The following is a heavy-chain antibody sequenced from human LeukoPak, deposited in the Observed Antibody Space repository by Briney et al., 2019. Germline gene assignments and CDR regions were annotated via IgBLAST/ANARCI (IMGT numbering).Heavy chain of an antibody. D-gene: IGHD1-26*01. CDR3: ARDPYSGTYGNTYYYYMDV. Sequence: GGSLRLSCAASGFTFSSYWMSWVRQAPGKGLEWVANIKEDGSEKYYVDSVKGRFTISRDNARNSLFLQMNSLRAEDTAVYYCARDPYSGTYGNTYYYYMDVWGKGTTVTISS. J-gene: IGHJ6*03. CDR2: IKEDGSEK. V-gene: IGHV3-7*01. CDR1: GFTFSSYW.